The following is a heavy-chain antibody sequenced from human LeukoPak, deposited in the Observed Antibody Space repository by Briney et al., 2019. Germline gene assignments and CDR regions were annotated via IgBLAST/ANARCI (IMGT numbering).Heavy chain of an antibody. CDR1: GGSFSGYY. Sequence: PSETLSLTCAVYGGSFSGYYWSWIRQPPGKGLEWIGVINHSGSTNYNPSLKSRVTISVDTSKNQFSLKLSSVTAADTAVYYCARVGRYYDYVWGSYRYGYYFDYWGQGTLVTVSS. J-gene: IGHJ4*02. D-gene: IGHD3-16*02. CDR3: ARVGRYYDYVWGSYRYGYYFDY. CDR2: INHSGST. V-gene: IGHV4-34*01.